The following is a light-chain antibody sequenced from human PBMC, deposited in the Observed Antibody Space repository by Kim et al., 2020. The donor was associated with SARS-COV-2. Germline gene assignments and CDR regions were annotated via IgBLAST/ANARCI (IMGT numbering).Light chain of an antibody. CDR3: QVWDSSSDLAV. J-gene: IGLJ2*01. Sequence: SYELTQPPSVSVAPGKTARITCGGNNIGSKSVHWYQQKPGQAPVLVVYDHSDRPSGIPERFSGSNSGNTATLTISRVEAGDEADYYCQVWDSSSDLAVFGGGTQLTVL. CDR2: DHS. V-gene: IGLV3-21*03. CDR1: NIGSKS.